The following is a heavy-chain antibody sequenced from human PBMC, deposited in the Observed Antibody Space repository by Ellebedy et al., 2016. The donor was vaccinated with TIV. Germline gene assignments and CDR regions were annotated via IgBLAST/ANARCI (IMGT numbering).Heavy chain of an antibody. J-gene: IGHJ4*02. CDR1: GFSVSNNY. V-gene: IGHV3-53*01. Sequence: GESLKISCAVSGFSVSNNYMNWVRQAPGRGLEWVSLIYSGGTTNYADSVKGRFTISRDSSKNILFLQMSNLRADDTAVYYCSRDKRRYLDYWGQGTLVTVSS. CDR2: IYSGGTT. CDR3: SRDKRRYLDY.